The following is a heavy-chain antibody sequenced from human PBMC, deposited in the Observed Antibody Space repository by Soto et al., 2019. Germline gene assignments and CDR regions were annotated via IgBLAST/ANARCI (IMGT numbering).Heavy chain of an antibody. D-gene: IGHD3-16*01. V-gene: IGHV3-48*02. CDR1: GFTFSNYH. CDR3: ARDGGRGYAMDV. J-gene: IGHJ6*02. Sequence: EEQLVESGGGLVQPGGSLRLTCAASGFTFSNYHMDWVRQAPGKGLEWVSYISSRSRAIYYAASVKGRFTISRDNAKNSLYLQMNSLRDEDTAVYYCARDGGRGYAMDVWGHGTTVTVSS. CDR2: ISSRSRAI.